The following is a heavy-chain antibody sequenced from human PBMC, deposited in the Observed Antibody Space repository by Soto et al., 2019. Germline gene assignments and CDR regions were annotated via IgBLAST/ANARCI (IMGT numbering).Heavy chain of an antibody. J-gene: IGHJ6*02. V-gene: IGHV3-23*01. Sequence: PGGSLRLSCAASGFTFSTYAMSWVRQAPGKGLEWVSAISGSGGSTYYVDSVKGRFTISRDNSKNTLFLQMNSLRAEDTAVYYCATRRDASYYYYGMDVWGQGTTVTVSS. D-gene: IGHD2-2*01. CDR1: GFTFSTYA. CDR3: ATRRDASYYYYGMDV. CDR2: ISGSGGST.